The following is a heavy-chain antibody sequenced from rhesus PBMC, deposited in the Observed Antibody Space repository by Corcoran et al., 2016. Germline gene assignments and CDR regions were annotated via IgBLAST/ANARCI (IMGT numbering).Heavy chain of an antibody. CDR1: GGSVSSSNW. CDR2: ISGSSGST. V-gene: IGHV4-65*01. Sequence: QVQLQESGPGLVKPSETLSLTCAVSGGSVSSSNWWSWIRQPPGKGLEWIGYISGSSGSTYYNPSLKSRVTISTDTSKNQFSLKLSSVTAADTAVYYCARDGIAAGPLIDYWGQGVLVTVSS. D-gene: IGHD6-13*01. CDR3: ARDGIAAGPLIDY. J-gene: IGHJ4*01.